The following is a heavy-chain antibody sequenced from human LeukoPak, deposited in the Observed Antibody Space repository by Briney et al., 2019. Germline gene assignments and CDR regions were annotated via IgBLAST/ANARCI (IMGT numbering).Heavy chain of an antibody. CDR3: AKDLEMATILHYLDY. J-gene: IGHJ4*02. Sequence: GASLKISCAASGFTVSSNYMRWVRQAPGKGLEWVSVIYSGGSTYYADSVKGRFTISRDNSKNTLYLQMNSLRAEDTAVYYCAKDLEMATILHYLDYWGQGTLVTVSS. D-gene: IGHD5-24*01. CDR1: GFTVSSNY. V-gene: IGHV3-66*01. CDR2: IYSGGST.